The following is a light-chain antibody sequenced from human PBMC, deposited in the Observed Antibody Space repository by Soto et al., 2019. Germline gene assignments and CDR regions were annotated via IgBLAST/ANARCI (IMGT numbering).Light chain of an antibody. J-gene: IGKJ5*01. CDR2: GAS. Sequence: EIVLTQSPGILSLSPGERASLSCGASQSISSSFLAWYQQKPGQAPRLLIYGASSRATGIPDRFGGTGSETDFTLTISRLEPEDFAVYYCQQYDNSPITFGQGTRLENK. CDR1: QSISSSF. CDR3: QQYDNSPIT. V-gene: IGKV3-20*01.